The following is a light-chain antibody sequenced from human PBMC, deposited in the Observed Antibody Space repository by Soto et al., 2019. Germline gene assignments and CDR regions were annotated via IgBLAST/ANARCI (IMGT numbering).Light chain of an antibody. Sequence: EIVLTQSPATLSLSPGERATLSCRASQSVSSYLAWYQQKPGQAPRLLISDASNRATGIPARFSGSGSGADFTLTISSLEPEDFAVYYCQQRTNWPITFGQGTRXEIK. J-gene: IGKJ5*01. CDR2: DAS. V-gene: IGKV3-11*01. CDR3: QQRTNWPIT. CDR1: QSVSSY.